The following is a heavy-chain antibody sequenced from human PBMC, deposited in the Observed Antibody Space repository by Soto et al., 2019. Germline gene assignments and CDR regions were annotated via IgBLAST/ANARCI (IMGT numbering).Heavy chain of an antibody. CDR2: IYSGGST. Sequence: EVQLVESGGGLIQPGGSLRLSCAASGFTVSSNYMSWVRQAPGKGLEWVSVIYSGGSTYYADCVKGRFTISRDNSKNTLYLQMNCLRAEDTAVYFCASWRPLHYWGQGTRVTVSS. J-gene: IGHJ4*02. CDR3: ASWRPLHY. CDR1: GFTVSSNY. D-gene: IGHD3-10*01. V-gene: IGHV3-53*01.